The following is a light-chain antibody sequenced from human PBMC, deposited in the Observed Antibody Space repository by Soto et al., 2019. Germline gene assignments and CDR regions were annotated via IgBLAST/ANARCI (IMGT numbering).Light chain of an antibody. Sequence: QSALTQPRSVSGSPGQAVTISCTGTNSDVGNYNFVSWYQHHPGKAPKLMIYDVTKRPSGVPDRFSGSKSGNTASLTISVLQPEDEADYYCCTYAGSFHQFGGGTKLTVL. CDR1: NSDVGNYNF. CDR3: CTYAGSFHQ. V-gene: IGLV2-11*01. J-gene: IGLJ3*02. CDR2: DVT.